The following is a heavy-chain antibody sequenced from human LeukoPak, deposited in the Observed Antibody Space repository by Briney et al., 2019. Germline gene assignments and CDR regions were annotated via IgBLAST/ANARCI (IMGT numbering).Heavy chain of an antibody. V-gene: IGHV3-74*01. J-gene: IGHJ4*02. Sequence: PGGSLRLSCAASGFTFSSYWMHWVRQAPGKGLVWVSRINSDGSITTYADSVKGRFTISRDNAKNTLYLQMNSLRAEDTAVYYCARGRYCSGSSCYTGYFDYWGQGTLVTVSS. CDR2: INSDGSIT. D-gene: IGHD2-15*01. CDR3: ARGRYCSGSSCYTGYFDY. CDR1: GFTFSSYW.